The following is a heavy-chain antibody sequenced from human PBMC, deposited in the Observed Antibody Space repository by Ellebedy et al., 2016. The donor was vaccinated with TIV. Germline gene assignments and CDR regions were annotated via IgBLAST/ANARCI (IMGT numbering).Heavy chain of an antibody. CDR2: ISGSGGST. J-gene: IGHJ4*02. CDR1: GFTFSSYA. D-gene: IGHD3-22*01. Sequence: GGSLRLSXAASGFTFSSYAMSWVRQAPGKGLEWVSAISGSGGSTYYADSVKGRFTISRDNSKNTLYLQMNSLRAEDTAVYYCAKDRYYYDSSGYDPRGYPGGLSDYWGQGTLVTVSS. CDR3: AKDRYYYDSSGYDPRGYPGGLSDY. V-gene: IGHV3-23*01.